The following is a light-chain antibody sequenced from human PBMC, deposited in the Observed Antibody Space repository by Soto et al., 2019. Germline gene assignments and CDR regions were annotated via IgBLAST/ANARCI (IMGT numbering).Light chain of an antibody. CDR1: SGSIASTY. Sequence: NFMLTQPHSVSESPGKTVTISCTRSSGSIASTYVQWYQQRPGSSPTTVIFEDNQRPSGVPDRFSGSIDSSSNSASLTISGLKTEDEADSYCQSYDTRNPYWVFGGGTKLTVL. J-gene: IGLJ3*02. V-gene: IGLV6-57*01. CDR3: QSYDTRNPYWV. CDR2: EDN.